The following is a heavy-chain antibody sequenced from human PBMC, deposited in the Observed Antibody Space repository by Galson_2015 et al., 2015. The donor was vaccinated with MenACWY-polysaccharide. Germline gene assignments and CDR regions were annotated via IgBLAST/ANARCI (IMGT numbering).Heavy chain of an antibody. CDR3: ARGQSRPSRYYGLDV. CDR1: GYTLTSND. J-gene: IGHJ6*02. V-gene: IGHV1-8*01. CDR2: MNHDNGNT. Sequence: SVKVSCKASGYTLTSNDIIWVRQATGQGLEYMGWMNHDNGNTRNAQKFQGRVTMTSDTSVNTAYMELSSLGSEDTAVYYCARGQSRPSRYYGLDVWGQGTTVTVSS. D-gene: IGHD2-2*01.